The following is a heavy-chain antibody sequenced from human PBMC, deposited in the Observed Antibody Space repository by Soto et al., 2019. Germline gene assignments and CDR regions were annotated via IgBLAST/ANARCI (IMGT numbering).Heavy chain of an antibody. J-gene: IGHJ5*02. CDR3: ARDPAP. CDR1: GGSITRGGYY. CDR2: TYNSGTT. Sequence: SETLSLTCTVSGGSITRGGYYWSWIRQHPGKGLEWIGYTYNSGTTYYNPSLKSRVTISVDTSKNQFSLKLTSVTAADTAVYYCARDPAPWGQGTLVTVS. V-gene: IGHV4-31*03.